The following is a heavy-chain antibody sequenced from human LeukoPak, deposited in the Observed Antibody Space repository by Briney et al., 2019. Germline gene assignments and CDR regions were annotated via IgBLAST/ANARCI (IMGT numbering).Heavy chain of an antibody. CDR2: ISSSSSYI. CDR1: GFTFSSYS. Sequence: GGSLRLSCAASGFTFSSYSMNWVRQAPGKGLEWVSSISSSSSYIYYADSVKGRFTISRDNAKNSLYLQMNSLRAEDTAVYYCARDKREYYYDSSGYYNAFDIWGQGTMVTVSS. V-gene: IGHV3-21*01. CDR3: ARDKREYYYDSSGYYNAFDI. D-gene: IGHD3-22*01. J-gene: IGHJ3*02.